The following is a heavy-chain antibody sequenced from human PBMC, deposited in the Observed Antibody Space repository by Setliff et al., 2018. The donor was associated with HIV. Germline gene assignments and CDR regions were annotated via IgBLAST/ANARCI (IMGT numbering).Heavy chain of an antibody. Sequence: SVKVYCKAAGGPFTSAFNWVRQVPGQGLEWMGGIIPIFGTANYAQNFGGRVTITADQSTTTSYLQLNSLRFEDTAIYYCASYSPAARFEELEDHYYYFMDVWGKVTTVTVSS. CDR2: IIPIFGTA. J-gene: IGHJ6*03. V-gene: IGHV1-69*13. D-gene: IGHD3-10*01. CDR3: ASYSPAARFEELEDHYYYFMDV. CDR1: GGPFTSA.